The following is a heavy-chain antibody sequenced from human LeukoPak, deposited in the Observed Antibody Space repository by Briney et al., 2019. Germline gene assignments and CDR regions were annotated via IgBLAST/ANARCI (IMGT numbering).Heavy chain of an antibody. CDR1: GYTFTDFY. Sequence: ASVKVSCKASGYTFTDFYMHWVRQAPGQGLEWMGRINPNSGGTNYAQKFQGRVTMTRDTSISTAYMELSRLRSDDTAVYYCARSTPIGDFDYWGQGTLVTVSS. D-gene: IGHD2-21*01. CDR2: INPNSGGT. J-gene: IGHJ4*02. V-gene: IGHV1-2*06. CDR3: ARSTPIGDFDY.